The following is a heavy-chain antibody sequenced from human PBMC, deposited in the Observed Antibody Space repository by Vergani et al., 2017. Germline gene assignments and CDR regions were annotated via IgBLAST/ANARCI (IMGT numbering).Heavy chain of an antibody. J-gene: IGHJ2*01. V-gene: IGHV3-23*01. CDR3: ASEEVVPAANHWYFDL. D-gene: IGHD2-2*01. Sequence: EVQLLESGGGLVQPGGSLRLSCAASGFTFSSYAMSWVRQAPGKGLEWVSAISGSGGSTYYADSVKGRFTISRDNSKNTLYLQMNSLRAEDTAVYYCASEEVVPAANHWYFDLWGRGTLVTVSS. CDR2: ISGSGGST. CDR1: GFTFSSYA.